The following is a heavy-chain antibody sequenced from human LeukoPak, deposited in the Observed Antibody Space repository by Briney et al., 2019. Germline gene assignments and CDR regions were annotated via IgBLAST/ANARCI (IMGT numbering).Heavy chain of an antibody. CDR1: GFTFSSYN. J-gene: IGHJ4*02. CDR3: ARGWSCSGGSCYSDPFDY. V-gene: IGHV3-21*01. CDR2: ISSSSSHL. D-gene: IGHD2-15*01. Sequence: PGGSLRLSCAASGFTFSSYNMDWVRQAPGKGLEWVSSISSSSSHLYYADSVKGRFTISRDNAKKSLYLQMNSLRAEDTAVYYCARGWSCSGGSCYSDPFDYWGQGTLVTVSS.